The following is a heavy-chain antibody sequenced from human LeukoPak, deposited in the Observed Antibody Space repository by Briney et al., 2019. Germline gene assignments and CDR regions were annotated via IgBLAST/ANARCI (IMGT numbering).Heavy chain of an antibody. CDR1: GFTFSTYS. CDR3: ASTSGSYYPYYFGY. Sequence: GGSLRLSCAASGFTFSTYSMNWVRQAPGKGLEWVSSISSSSSYIYYADSMKGRFTISRDDAKNSLYLQMNSLRAEDTAVYYCASTSGSYYPYYFGYWGQGTLVTVSS. J-gene: IGHJ4*02. CDR2: ISSSSSYI. V-gene: IGHV3-21*01. D-gene: IGHD1-26*01.